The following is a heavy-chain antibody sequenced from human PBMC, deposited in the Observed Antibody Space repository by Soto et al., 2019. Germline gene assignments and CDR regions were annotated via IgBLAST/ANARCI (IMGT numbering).Heavy chain of an antibody. V-gene: IGHV3-23*01. CDR1: GFTFSSYA. D-gene: IGHD3-9*01. J-gene: IGHJ5*02. CDR2: ISGSGGST. CDR3: AKDRHYDILTGYYSGAWFDP. Sequence: GGSLILSCAASGFTFSSYAMSWVRQAPGKGLEWVSAISGSGGSTYYADSVKGRFTISRDNSKNTLYLQMNSLRAEDTAVYYCAKDRHYDILTGYYSGAWFDPWGQGTLVTVS.